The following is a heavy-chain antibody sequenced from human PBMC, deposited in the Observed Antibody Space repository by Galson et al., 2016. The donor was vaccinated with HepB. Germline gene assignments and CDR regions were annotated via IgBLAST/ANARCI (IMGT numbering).Heavy chain of an antibody. D-gene: IGHD6-13*01. CDR3: AGEGTGAAGHFGY. CDR2: ISPSGRT. V-gene: IGHV4-61*02. Sequence: TLSLTCTVSGDSISSISSGTYFWSWIRQPAGKGLEWIGRISPSGRTNYNPYRKSRVTISVDTSKNHFSLKLTSVTAADTAVYYRAGEGTGAAGHFGYWGQGALVTGSS. CDR1: GDSISSISSGTYF. J-gene: IGHJ4*02.